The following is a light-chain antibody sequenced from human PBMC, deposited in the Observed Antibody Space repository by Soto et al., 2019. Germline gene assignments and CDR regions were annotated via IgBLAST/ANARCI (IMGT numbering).Light chain of an antibody. CDR2: GAS. CDR3: QQYNNWPPWT. CDR1: HCVSSN. V-gene: IGKV3-15*01. Sequence: EIVITQSPATLSVSTGERATLSCRASHCVSSNLAWYQQKPGQAPRLLIYGASTRATGIPARFSGSGSGTEFTLTISSLQSEDFAVYYCQQYNNWPPWTFGQGTKVDIK. J-gene: IGKJ1*01.